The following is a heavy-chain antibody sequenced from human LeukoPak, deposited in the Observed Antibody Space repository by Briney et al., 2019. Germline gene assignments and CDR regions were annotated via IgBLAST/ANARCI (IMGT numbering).Heavy chain of an antibody. CDR3: ARGPRIAVAGTGLDY. CDR2: INPSGGST. CDR1: GYTFTGYY. Sequence: ASVKVSCKASGYTFTGYYMHWVRQAPGQGLERMGIINPSGGSTSYAQKFQGRVTMTRDTSTSTVYMELSSLRAEDTAVYYCARGPRIAVAGTGLDYWGQGTLVTVSS. V-gene: IGHV1-46*03. D-gene: IGHD6-19*01. J-gene: IGHJ4*02.